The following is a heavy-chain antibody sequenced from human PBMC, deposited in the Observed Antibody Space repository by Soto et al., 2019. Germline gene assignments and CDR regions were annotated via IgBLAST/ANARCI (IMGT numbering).Heavy chain of an antibody. Sequence: QVQLVQSGAEVKKPGASVKVSCKASGYTFTSYGISWVRQAPGQGLEWMGWISAYNGNTNYAQKLQGRVTMTTDTSTSTAYMELRSLRSDDTAVYYCAREGYYDFWSGMGGSGNYYYGMDVWGQGTTVTVSS. CDR2: ISAYNGNT. CDR3: AREGYYDFWSGMGGSGNYYYGMDV. J-gene: IGHJ6*02. V-gene: IGHV1-18*01. CDR1: GYTFTSYG. D-gene: IGHD3-3*01.